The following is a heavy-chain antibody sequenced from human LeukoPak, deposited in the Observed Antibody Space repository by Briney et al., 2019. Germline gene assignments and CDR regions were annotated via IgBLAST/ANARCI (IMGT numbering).Heavy chain of an antibody. J-gene: IGHJ4*02. D-gene: IGHD1-26*01. V-gene: IGHV4-30-4*08. CDR1: GGSISSGDYY. Sequence: SSETLSLTCTVSGGSISSGDYYWRWIRQPPGKGLEWIGYIYYSGSTYYNPSLKSRVTISVDTSKNQFSLKLSSVTAADTAVYYCARDRIVGATGGFDYWGQGTLVTVSS. CDR3: ARDRIVGATGGFDY. CDR2: IYYSGST.